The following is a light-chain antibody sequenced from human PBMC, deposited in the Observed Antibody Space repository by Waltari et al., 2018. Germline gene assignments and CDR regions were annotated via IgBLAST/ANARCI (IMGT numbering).Light chain of an antibody. J-gene: IGKJ4*01. CDR1: QSISTA. CDR3: HQSYKAPQT. V-gene: IGKV1-39*01. CDR2: AAS. Sequence: DIQMTQSPSSLSASVGDRVTITCRASQSISTALSWYLQKPGNAPKLLFYAASLLQDGVPSRFRGSGSGTDFTLTISNLQPEDFATYFCHQSYKAPQTFGGGTRLEIK.